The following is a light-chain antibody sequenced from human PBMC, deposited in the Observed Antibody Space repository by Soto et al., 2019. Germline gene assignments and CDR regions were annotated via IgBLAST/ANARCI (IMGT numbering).Light chain of an antibody. J-gene: IGKJ2*01. CDR2: KAS. CDR1: QTISNW. V-gene: IGKV1-5*03. Sequence: DIQMTQSPSTLPASVGDRVTITCRASQTISNWLAWYQQKPGKAPKLLIYKASSLQSGVPSRFSGSGSGTEFTLTSTRLQPDDFASYYCQQYNSYSTFGQGTKLEVK. CDR3: QQYNSYST.